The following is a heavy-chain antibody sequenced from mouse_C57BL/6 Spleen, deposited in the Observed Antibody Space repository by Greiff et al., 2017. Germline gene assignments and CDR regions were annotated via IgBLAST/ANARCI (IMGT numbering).Heavy chain of an antibody. J-gene: IGHJ4*01. V-gene: IGHV2-2*01. CDR3: ARRYYYGSAMDY. D-gene: IGHD1-1*01. CDR1: GFSLTSYG. Sequence: QVQLQQSGPGLVQPSQSLSITCTVSGFSLTSYGVHWVRQSPGKGLEWLGGIWSGGSTDNNAAFISRLSIRKDNSKSQVFFKMNSLQADDTAIYYCARRYYYGSAMDYWGQGTSVTVSS. CDR2: IWSGGST.